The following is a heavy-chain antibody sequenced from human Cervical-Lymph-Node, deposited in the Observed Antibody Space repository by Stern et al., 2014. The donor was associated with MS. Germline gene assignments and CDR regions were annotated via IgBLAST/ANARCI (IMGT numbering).Heavy chain of an antibody. J-gene: IGHJ4*02. CDR3: ARGRVRGYDQLSFDI. D-gene: IGHD5-12*01. V-gene: IGHV4-31*03. Sequence: QLQLQESGPGLVKPAQTLSLTCTVSGGSINTGGNYWSWIRQHPGKGLEWIGYINYIGTTYHNPSLKDRVTISLDTSQNQFSLNVNSVAAADTAVYYCARGRVRGYDQLSFDIWGQGTLVSVSS. CDR1: GGSINTGGNY. CDR2: INYIGTT.